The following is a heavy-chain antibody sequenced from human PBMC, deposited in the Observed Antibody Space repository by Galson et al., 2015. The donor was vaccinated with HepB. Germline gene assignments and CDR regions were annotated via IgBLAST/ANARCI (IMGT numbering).Heavy chain of an antibody. J-gene: IGHJ3*02. V-gene: IGHV1-69*04. D-gene: IGHD3-22*01. CDR3: ASDLGYDAFDI. CDR2: IIPILGIA. CDR1: GGTFSSYA. Sequence: SVKVSCKASGGTFSSYAISWVRQAPGQGLEWMGRIIPILGIANYAQKFQGRVTITADKSTSTAYMELSSLRSEDTAVYYCASDLGYDAFDIWGQGTMVTVSS.